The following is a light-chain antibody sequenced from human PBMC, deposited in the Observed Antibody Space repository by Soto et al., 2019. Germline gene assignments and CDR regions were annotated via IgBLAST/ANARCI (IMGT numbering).Light chain of an antibody. CDR3: QQYGTSRWT. CDR2: DAS. J-gene: IGKJ1*01. CDR1: QNVSNSY. Sequence: EIVLTQAPATLSLSPGERATLSCGASQNVSNSYLAWYHQKPGLAPRLLIYDASSRAIGIPDRFSGSGSGADFTLTISRLEPEDFAVDYCQQYGTSRWTFGQGTKVGI. V-gene: IGKV3D-20*01.